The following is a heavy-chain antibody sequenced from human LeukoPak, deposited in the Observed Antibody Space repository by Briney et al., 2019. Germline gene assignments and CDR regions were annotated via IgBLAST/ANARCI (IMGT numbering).Heavy chain of an antibody. V-gene: IGHV1-8*01. Sequence: GASVKVSCKASGYTFTSYDINWVRQATGQGLEWMGWMNPNSGNTGYAQKFQGRVTMTRNTSISTAYMELSSLRSEDTAVYYCARSLASSGYWRKDEDYWGQGTLVTVSS. CDR3: ARSLASSGYWRKDEDY. J-gene: IGHJ4*02. CDR2: MNPNSGNT. D-gene: IGHD3-22*01. CDR1: GYTFTSYD.